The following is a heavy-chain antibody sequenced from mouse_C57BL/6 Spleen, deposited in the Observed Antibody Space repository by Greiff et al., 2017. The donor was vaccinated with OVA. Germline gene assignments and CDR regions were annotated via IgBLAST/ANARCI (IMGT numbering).Heavy chain of an antibody. Sequence: EVKLVESGGGLVKPGGSLKLSCAASGFTFSSYAMSWVRQTPEKRLEWVATISDGGSYTYYPDNVKGRFTISRDNAKNNLYLQRSHLKSDDTAMNYCARLTTVVARSYWGQGTLVTGSA. CDR1: GFTFSSYA. D-gene: IGHD1-1*01. J-gene: IGHJ3*01. CDR2: ISDGGSYT. CDR3: ARLTTVVARSY. V-gene: IGHV5-4*03.